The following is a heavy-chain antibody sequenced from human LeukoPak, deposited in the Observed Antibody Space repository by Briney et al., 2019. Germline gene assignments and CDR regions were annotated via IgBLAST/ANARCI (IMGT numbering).Heavy chain of an antibody. CDR1: GFTFSSYG. CDR2: ISDSGGRT. J-gene: IGHJ3*01. D-gene: IGHD3-3*01. V-gene: IGHV3-23*01. CDR3: ARDITITIFGVSVATFDV. Sequence: GGSLRLSCAASGFTFSSYGMSWVRQAPGKGLEWVSAISDSGGRTYYADSVKGRFTISRDNSKNTLDLQMNSLRAEDTAVYYCARDITITIFGVSVATFDVWGQGTMVTVSS.